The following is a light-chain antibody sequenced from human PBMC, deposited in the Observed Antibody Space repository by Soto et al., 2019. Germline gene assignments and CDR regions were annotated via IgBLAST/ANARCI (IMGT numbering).Light chain of an antibody. CDR1: QSVSSN. V-gene: IGKV3-15*01. CDR3: QQYNNWPPIT. Sequence: EIVMTQSPATLSVSPGERATLSCRASQSVSSNLAWYQQKPRQAPRLLIYGASTRATGIPARCSGSGSGTEFTLTISSMQSEDFAVYYCQQYNNWPPITFGQGTKLEIK. CDR2: GAS. J-gene: IGKJ2*01.